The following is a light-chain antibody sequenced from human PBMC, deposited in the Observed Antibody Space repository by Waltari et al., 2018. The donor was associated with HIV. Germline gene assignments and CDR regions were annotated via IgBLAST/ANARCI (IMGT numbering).Light chain of an antibody. J-gene: IGKJ2*01. V-gene: IGKV3-15*01. CDR2: GAS. Sequence: EVVLTQSPATLSVSPGESATLYCRASQSIASNLAWYQQKPGQTPRLLINGASTRATGIPARFSGSGFGTEFSLTISSLQSEDFAVYYCQQYNSWPPGYTFGQGTKLEIK. CDR3: QQYNSWPPGYT. CDR1: QSIASN.